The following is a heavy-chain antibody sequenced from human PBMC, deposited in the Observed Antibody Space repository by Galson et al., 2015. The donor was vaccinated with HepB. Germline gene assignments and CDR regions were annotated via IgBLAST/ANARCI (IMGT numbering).Heavy chain of an antibody. Sequence: SLRLSCAASGFSFSTYAMHWVRQAPGKGLEYVSSISQIGEYTYYGNSVRGRFTISRVNSENTLYLHMGSLTAEDTAVYYCTRWDCGSDRNRCYEGVWGKGTTVTVSS. CDR1: GFSFSTYA. V-gene: IGHV3-64*01. CDR3: TRWDCGSDRNRCYEGV. D-gene: IGHD2-21*02. CDR2: ISQIGEYT. J-gene: IGHJ6*04.